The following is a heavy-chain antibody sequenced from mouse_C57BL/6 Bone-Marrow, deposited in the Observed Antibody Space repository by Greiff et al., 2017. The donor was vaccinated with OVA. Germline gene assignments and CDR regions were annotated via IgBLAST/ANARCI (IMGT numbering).Heavy chain of an antibody. CDR3: AKRDGSRDYYAMDY. J-gene: IGHJ4*01. V-gene: IGHV2-5*01. CDR1: GFSLTSYG. D-gene: IGHD1-1*01. Sequence: VQLQQSGPGLVQPSQSLSITCTVSGFSLTSYGVHWVRQSPGKGLEWLGVIWRGGSTDYNAAFMSRLSITKDNSKSQVFFKMNSLQADDTAIYYCAKRDGSRDYYAMDYWGQGTSVTVSS. CDR2: IWRGGST.